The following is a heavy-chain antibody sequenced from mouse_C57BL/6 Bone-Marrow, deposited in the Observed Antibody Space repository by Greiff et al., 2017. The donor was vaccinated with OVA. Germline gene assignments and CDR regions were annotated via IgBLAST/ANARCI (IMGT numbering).Heavy chain of an antibody. CDR3: ARGDYGSSWAWFAY. J-gene: IGHJ3*01. D-gene: IGHD1-1*01. CDR2: IHPNSGST. CDR1: GYTFTSYW. V-gene: IGHV1-64*01. Sequence: QVQLQQPGAELVKPGASVKLSCKASGYTFTSYWMHWVKQRPGQGLEWIGMIHPNSGSTNYNEKFKSKATLTVDKSSSTAYMQLSSLTSEDAAVYYCARGDYGSSWAWFAYWGQGTLVTVSA.